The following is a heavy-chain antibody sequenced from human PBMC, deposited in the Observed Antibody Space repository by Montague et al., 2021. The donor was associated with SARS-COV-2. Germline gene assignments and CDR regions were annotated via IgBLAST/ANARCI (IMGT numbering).Heavy chain of an antibody. D-gene: IGHD3-10*01. CDR1: GDPIFSSRYY. Sequence: SETLSLTCTVSGDPIFSSRYYWGWIRQPPGKGLEWIGYISDSGSTNYSPSLKSRVTMSVDTSKNQMSLKLTSVTAADTAVYYCARGCLSYFGAGSHCYGMDVWGQGTTVTVSS. J-gene: IGHJ6*02. CDR3: ARGCLSYFGAGSHCYGMDV. CDR2: ISDSGST. V-gene: IGHV4-61*05.